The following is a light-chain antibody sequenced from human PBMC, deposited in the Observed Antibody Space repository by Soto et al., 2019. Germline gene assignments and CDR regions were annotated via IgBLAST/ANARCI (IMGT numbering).Light chain of an antibody. V-gene: IGKV3-15*01. CDR2: GAS. CDR3: QQYHNWPGT. CDR1: QSVSSN. J-gene: IGKJ1*01. Sequence: EIVMTQSPVTLSVSPGERATLSCRASQSVSSNLAWYQQKPGQAPRLLIYGASTRATGIPARFSGSGSGTEFTLTISSLQSEDFAVFYCQQYHNWPGTFGQGTKVEIK.